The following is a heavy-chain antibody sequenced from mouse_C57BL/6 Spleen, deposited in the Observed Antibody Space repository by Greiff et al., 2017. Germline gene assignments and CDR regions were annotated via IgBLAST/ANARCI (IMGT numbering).Heavy chain of an antibody. CDR1: GFNIKDDY. Sequence: VQLQQSGAELVRPGASVKLSCTASGFNIKDDYMHWVKQRPEQGLEWIGWIDPENGDTEYASKFQGKATIKADTSSNTAYLQLSSLTSEDTAVYYCTTMVTRGFAYWGQGTLVTVSA. D-gene: IGHD2-2*01. CDR3: TTMVTRGFAY. J-gene: IGHJ3*01. V-gene: IGHV14-4*01. CDR2: IDPENGDT.